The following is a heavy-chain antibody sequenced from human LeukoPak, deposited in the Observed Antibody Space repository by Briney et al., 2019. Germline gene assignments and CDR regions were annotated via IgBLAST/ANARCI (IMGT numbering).Heavy chain of an antibody. CDR1: GFTFKLHW. CDR3: VRGGPSTWS. D-gene: IGHD2-15*01. J-gene: IGHJ5*02. V-gene: IGHV3-74*01. CDR2: INDDGSDT. Sequence: GGSLRLSCAVSGFTFKLHWMRWVRQAPGKGPVWVSRINDDGSDTTYADSVKGRFTISRDDAKNMLFLQMNSLRAEDTAVYYCVRGGPSTWSWGQGTLVTVSS.